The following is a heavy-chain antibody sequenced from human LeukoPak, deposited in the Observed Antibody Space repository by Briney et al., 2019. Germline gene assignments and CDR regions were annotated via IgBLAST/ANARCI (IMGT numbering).Heavy chain of an antibody. CDR3: ARVGYGSGWSGDV. CDR2: IYYSGST. CDR1: GYTFTSYGI. Sequence: SCKASGYTFTSYGISWIRQHPGKGLEWIGYIYYSGSTYYNPSLKSRVTISVDTSKNQFSLKLSSVTAADTAVYYCARVGYGSGWSGDVWGQGTTVTVSS. D-gene: IGHD6-19*01. J-gene: IGHJ6*02. V-gene: IGHV4-31*03.